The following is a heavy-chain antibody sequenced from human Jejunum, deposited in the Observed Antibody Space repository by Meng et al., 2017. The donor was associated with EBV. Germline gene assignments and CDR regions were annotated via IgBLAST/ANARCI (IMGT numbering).Heavy chain of an antibody. J-gene: IGHJ4*02. CDR1: DGSFSGYY. Sequence: QVQIHLGGAVLLKPSETLSLICAVYDGSFSGYYWSWIRQPPGKGLEWIGEISDNEGTKYNPSLKSRVTVSLDTSKNQFSLRLSSVTAADTALYYCARGPDHSKQGYWGQGTLVTVSS. CDR3: ARGPDHSKQGY. D-gene: IGHD1-14*01. V-gene: IGHV4-34*01. CDR2: ISDNEGT.